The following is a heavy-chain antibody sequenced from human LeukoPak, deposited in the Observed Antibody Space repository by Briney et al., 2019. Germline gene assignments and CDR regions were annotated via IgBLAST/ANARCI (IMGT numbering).Heavy chain of an antibody. CDR2: INPNSGGT. D-gene: IGHD2-15*01. V-gene: IGHV1-2*02. J-gene: IGHJ6*03. Sequence: EASVKVSCKASGYTFTGYYMHWVRQAPGQGLEWMGWINPNSGGTNYAQKFQGRVTMTRDTSISTAYMELSRLRSDDTAVYYCARDFPAAEMAYYYYMDVWGKGTTVTVSS. CDR1: GYTFTGYY. CDR3: ARDFPAAEMAYYYYMDV.